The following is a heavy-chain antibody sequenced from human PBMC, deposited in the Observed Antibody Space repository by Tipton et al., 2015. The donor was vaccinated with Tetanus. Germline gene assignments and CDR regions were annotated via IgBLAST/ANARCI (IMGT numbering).Heavy chain of an antibody. J-gene: IGHJ6*02. CDR1: GFAFRSYG. V-gene: IGHV3-33*01. CDR2: IWNDGTTK. Sequence: LSLTCAASGFAFRSYGMHWVRQAPGTGLEWVAVIWNDGTTKYYGDSVKGRFSISRDNSKNTLYLQMNSLRVEDTALYYCARDDDPIGNGLDVWGQGTTVTVSS. CDR3: ARDDDPIGNGLDV. D-gene: IGHD2/OR15-2a*01.